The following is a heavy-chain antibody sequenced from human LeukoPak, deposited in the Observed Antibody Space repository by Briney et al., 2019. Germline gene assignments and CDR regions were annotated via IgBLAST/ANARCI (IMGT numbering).Heavy chain of an antibody. D-gene: IGHD3-22*01. V-gene: IGHV1-2*02. J-gene: IGHJ4*02. CDR1: GYTFTGYY. CDR2: INPNSGAT. CDR3: ARVSSVTDLDY. Sequence: ASVKVSCKASGYTFTGYYIHWVRQAPGRGLEWMGWINPNSGATDYAQNFQGRVTMTRDTSISTAYMEVSRLRSDDTAVYYCARVSSVTDLDYWGQGTLVTVSS.